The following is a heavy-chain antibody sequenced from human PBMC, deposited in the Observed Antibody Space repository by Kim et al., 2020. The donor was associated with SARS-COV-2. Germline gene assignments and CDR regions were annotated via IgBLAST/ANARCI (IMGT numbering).Heavy chain of an antibody. J-gene: IGHJ4*02. CDR2: ISSSSSYI. CDR1: GFTFSSYS. V-gene: IGHV3-21*01. Sequence: GGSLRLSCAASGFTFSSYSMNWVRQAPGKGLEWVSSISSSSSYIYYADSVKGRFTISRDNAKNSLYLQMNSLRAEDTAVYYCARSRYYDFWSGSKGRPYYFDYWGQGTLVTVSS. CDR3: ARSRYYDFWSGSKGRPYYFDY. D-gene: IGHD3-3*01.